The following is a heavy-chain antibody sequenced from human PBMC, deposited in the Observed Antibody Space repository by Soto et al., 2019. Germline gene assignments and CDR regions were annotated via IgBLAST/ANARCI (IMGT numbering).Heavy chain of an antibody. D-gene: IGHD4-17*01. CDR2: VYYSGTT. CDR1: GGYVSNKTYY. Sequence: SETLSLTCSVSGGYVSNKTYYWSWIRQPPGKRLEWIGYVYYSGTTNYNHSLKMRVTISVDLSKNQFSLRLSSVTTADTALYYCSRTTAVPNTLRSRYFFDYWGQGTLVTGS. V-gene: IGHV4-61*01. J-gene: IGHJ4*02. CDR3: SRTTAVPNTLRSRYFFDY.